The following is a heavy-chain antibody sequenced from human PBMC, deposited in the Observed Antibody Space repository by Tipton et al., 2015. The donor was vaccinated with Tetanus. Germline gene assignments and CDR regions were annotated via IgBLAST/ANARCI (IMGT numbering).Heavy chain of an antibody. J-gene: IGHJ4*02. CDR1: GFTFSSYS. V-gene: IGHV3-23*01. Sequence: PLRLSCAASGFTFSSYSMTWVRQSPGKGLEWVSAISASGDSTYYADFVKGRFIISRDTSKNTLYLQMNSLRAEDTAVYYCARSASPFDYWGQGTLVTVSS. CDR3: ARSASPFDY. CDR2: ISASGDST.